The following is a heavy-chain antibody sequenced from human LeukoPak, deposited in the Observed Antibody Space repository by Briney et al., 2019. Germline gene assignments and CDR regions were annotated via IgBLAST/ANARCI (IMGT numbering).Heavy chain of an antibody. D-gene: IGHD4-17*01. CDR3: AKETTYPYGDFES. CDR2: ITWNSADI. CDR1: GFTISSYS. V-gene: IGHV3-9*01. Sequence: GGSLRLSCAASGFTISSYSMHWVRQAPGKGLEWVSGITWNSADIGYAASVKGRFTISRDNAKNFLYLQMNSLRPEDTAFYYCAKETTYPYGDFESWGQGTLVTVSS. J-gene: IGHJ4*02.